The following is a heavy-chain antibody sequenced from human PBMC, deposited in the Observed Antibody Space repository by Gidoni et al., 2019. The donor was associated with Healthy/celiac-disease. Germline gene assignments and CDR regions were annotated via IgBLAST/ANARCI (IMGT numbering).Heavy chain of an antibody. CDR1: VFPFSSYS. J-gene: IGHJ4*02. D-gene: IGHD3-22*01. CDR2: ISSSSSTI. Sequence: EVQRVESGGGLVQPGGSLRLSCAASVFPFSSYSMNWARQDPGKGLEGVSYISSSSSTICYADSVKGRFTISRENAKNSLYLKMNSLRAEDKAVYYCAREGGGDSSGYWYFDYWGQGTLVTVSS. V-gene: IGHV3-48*01. CDR3: AREGGGDSSGYWYFDY.